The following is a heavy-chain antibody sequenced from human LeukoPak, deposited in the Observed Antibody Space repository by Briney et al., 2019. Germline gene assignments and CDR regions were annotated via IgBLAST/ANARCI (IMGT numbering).Heavy chain of an antibody. D-gene: IGHD6-19*01. CDR3: AKLIAVAGSDDY. J-gene: IGHJ4*02. CDR2: ISGSGGNT. CDR1: GFTFSDHY. Sequence: PGGSLRLSCAASGFTFSDHYMDWVRQAPGQGLEWVSSISGSGGNTYYADSVRGRFTISRDNPKNTLYLQMNSLRAEDTAKYYCAKLIAVAGSDDYWGQGTLVTVSS. V-gene: IGHV3-23*01.